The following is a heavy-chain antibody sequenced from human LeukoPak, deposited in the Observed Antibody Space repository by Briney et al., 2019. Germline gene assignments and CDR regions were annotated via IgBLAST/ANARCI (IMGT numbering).Heavy chain of an antibody. J-gene: IGHJ3*02. D-gene: IGHD1-26*01. V-gene: IGHV3-9*03. Sequence: PGRSLRLSCAASGFTFDDYAMHWVRQAPGKGLEWVPGISWNSGSIGYADSVKGRFTISRDNAKNSLYLQMNSLRAEDMALYYCAKDLGGSYFDAFDIWGQGTMVTVSS. CDR3: AKDLGGSYFDAFDI. CDR2: ISWNSGSI. CDR1: GFTFDDYA.